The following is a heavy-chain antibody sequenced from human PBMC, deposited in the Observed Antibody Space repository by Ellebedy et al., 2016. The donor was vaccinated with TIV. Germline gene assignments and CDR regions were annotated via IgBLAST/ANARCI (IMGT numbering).Heavy chain of an antibody. CDR2: IYSGGST. CDR3: ARVLGGSSGWTEYYFDH. D-gene: IGHD6-19*01. Sequence: PGGSLRLSCAASGFSVGNFYTSWVRQPPGKGLEWIAIIYSGGSTYYADSVKGRFTISRDITKNTGYLQMNSLRDDDTAVYYCARVLGGSSGWTEYYFDHWGQGNLVTVSS. CDR1: GFSVGNFY. V-gene: IGHV3-53*01. J-gene: IGHJ4*02.